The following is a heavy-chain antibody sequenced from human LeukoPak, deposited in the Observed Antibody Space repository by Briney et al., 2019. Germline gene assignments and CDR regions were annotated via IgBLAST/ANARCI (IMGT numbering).Heavy chain of an antibody. CDR2: ISGYNGKT. Sequence: GASVKVSCKASGYTFNNYGTSWVRQAPGQGLEWMAWISGYNGKTNYAQKFQGRGTMTTDRSTSTAYMELRSLTSDDTAVYYCASSDVWGELHLDYWGQGPWSPSPQ. J-gene: IGHJ4*02. D-gene: IGHD3-16*01. CDR3: ASSDVWGELHLDY. V-gene: IGHV1-18*01. CDR1: GYTFNNYG.